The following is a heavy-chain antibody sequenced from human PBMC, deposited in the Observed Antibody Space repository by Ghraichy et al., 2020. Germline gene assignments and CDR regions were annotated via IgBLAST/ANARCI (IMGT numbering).Heavy chain of an antibody. J-gene: IGHJ3*02. CDR1: GFTFSSYA. CDR2: ISGSGGST. Sequence: GGSLRLSCAASGFTFSSYAMSWVRQAPGKGLEWVSAISGSGGSTYYADSVKGRFTISRDNSKNTRYLQMNSRRAEDTAVYSCAKGLAAAGFAFDIWGQGTMVTVSS. CDR3: AKGLAAAGFAFDI. V-gene: IGHV3-23*01. D-gene: IGHD6-13*01.